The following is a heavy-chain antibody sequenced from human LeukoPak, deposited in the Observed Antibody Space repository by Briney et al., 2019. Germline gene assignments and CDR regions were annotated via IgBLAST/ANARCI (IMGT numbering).Heavy chain of an antibody. D-gene: IGHD5-12*01. J-gene: IGHJ4*02. CDR2: IYYSGST. CDR1: GGSISSYY. Sequence: PSETLSLTCTVSGGSISSYYWGWIRQPPGKGLEWIGDIYYSGSTNYNHFLKSRVTISVDTSKNQFSLKLSSVTAADTAVYYCARQLVATGIDYWGQGTLVTVSS. V-gene: IGHV4-59*08. CDR3: ARQLVATGIDY.